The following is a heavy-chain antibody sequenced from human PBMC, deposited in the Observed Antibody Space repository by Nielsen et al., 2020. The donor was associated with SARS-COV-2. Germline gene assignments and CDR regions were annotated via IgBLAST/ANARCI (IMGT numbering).Heavy chain of an antibody. D-gene: IGHD6-19*01. V-gene: IGHV3-48*03. CDR1: GFTFSTYE. J-gene: IGHJ4*02. Sequence: GGSLRLSCAASGFTFSTYEMNWVRHAPGKGLEWVSYISGSGTTIYYADSVKGRFTISRDNAKNSLYLQMNSLRAEDTAVYYCARGDNSGWHFDDWGQGTLVTVSS. CDR2: ISGSGTTI. CDR3: ARGDNSGWHFDD.